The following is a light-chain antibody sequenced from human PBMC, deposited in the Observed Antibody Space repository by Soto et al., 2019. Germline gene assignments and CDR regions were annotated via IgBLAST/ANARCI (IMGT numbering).Light chain of an antibody. CDR3: QQSYSTPWT. CDR2: AAS. J-gene: IGKJ1*01. V-gene: IGKV1-39*01. Sequence: DIQMTQSPSSLSASVGDRVTITCRASQIISSYLNWYQQKPGKAPKLLICAASSLRSGVPSRFSGSGSGTDFTLTISSLQPEDVATYYCQQSYSTPWTFGQGTKVDI. CDR1: QIISSY.